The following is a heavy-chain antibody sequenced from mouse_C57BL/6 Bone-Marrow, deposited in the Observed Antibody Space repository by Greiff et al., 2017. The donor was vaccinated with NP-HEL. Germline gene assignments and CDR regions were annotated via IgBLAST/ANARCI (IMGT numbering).Heavy chain of an antibody. CDR1: GYAFSSSW. CDR2: IYPGDGDT. D-gene: IGHD2-1*01. CDR3: ASAYWNYNY. Sequence: QVQLQQSGPELVKPGASVKISCKASGYAFSSSWMNWVKQRPGKGLEWIGRIYPGDGDTNYKGKFKGKATLTADKASSTAYMQLCNLTSEDSAVYYCASAYWNYNYWGQGTTLTVAS. V-gene: IGHV1-82*01. J-gene: IGHJ2*01.